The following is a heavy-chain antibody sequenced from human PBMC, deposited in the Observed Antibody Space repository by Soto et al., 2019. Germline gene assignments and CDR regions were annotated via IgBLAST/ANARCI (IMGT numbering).Heavy chain of an antibody. CDR1: GYSFTIYW. J-gene: IGHJ5*02. CDR2: IYPGDSDT. Sequence: PGESLNLSCKGSGYSFTIYWIGWVRQMPGKGLEWMGIIYPGDSDTRYSPSFQGQVTISADKSISTAYLQWSSLKASDTAMYYCARTYYYDSSGTQGFDPWGQGTLVTVSS. D-gene: IGHD3-22*01. V-gene: IGHV5-51*01. CDR3: ARTYYYDSSGTQGFDP.